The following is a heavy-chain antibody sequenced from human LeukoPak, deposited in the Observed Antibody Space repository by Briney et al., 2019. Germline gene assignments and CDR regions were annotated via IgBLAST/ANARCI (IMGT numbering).Heavy chain of an antibody. J-gene: IGHJ4*01. D-gene: IGHD2-2*01. CDR1: GFTVSSND. V-gene: IGHV3-48*04. CDR3: ARDTRGESDY. CDR2: INSNSDTV. Sequence: GGSLRLSCAASGFTVSSNDMSWVRQAPGEGLEWISYINSNSDTVHYSNSVEGRFTISRDNAKNSLYLQMNSLRAEDTAMYYCARDTRGESDYWGHGTLVTVSS.